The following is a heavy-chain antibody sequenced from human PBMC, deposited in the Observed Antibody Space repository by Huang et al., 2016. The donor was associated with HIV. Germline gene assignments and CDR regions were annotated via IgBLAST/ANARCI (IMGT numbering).Heavy chain of an antibody. CDR2: IYPADSDT. CDR1: GYRFTSYW. J-gene: IGHJ3*02. Sequence: EVQVVQSGAEVKKPGESLKISCKGTGYRFTSYWIGWVRQIPGKGLEWMGIIYPADSDTRYSPSCHGQVTISADKSISTAYLQWSTLKASDTAMYYCAKGPYADYVFDAFDIWGQGTMVTVSS. D-gene: IGHD4-17*01. V-gene: IGHV5-51*01. CDR3: AKGPYADYVFDAFDI.